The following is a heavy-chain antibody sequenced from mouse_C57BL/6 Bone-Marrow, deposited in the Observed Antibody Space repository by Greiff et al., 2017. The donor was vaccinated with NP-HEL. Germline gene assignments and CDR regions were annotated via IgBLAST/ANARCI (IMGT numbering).Heavy chain of an antibody. J-gene: IGHJ2*01. D-gene: IGHD2-1*01. CDR2: INYDGSST. Sequence: EVQLVESEGGLVQPGSSMKLSCTASGFTFSDYYMAWVRQVPEKGLEWVANINYDGSSTYYLDSLKSRFIISRDNAKNILYLKMSSLKSEDTATYYCAREGAIYSYFDYWGQGTTLTVSS. CDR1: GFTFSDYY. V-gene: IGHV5-16*01. CDR3: AREGAIYSYFDY.